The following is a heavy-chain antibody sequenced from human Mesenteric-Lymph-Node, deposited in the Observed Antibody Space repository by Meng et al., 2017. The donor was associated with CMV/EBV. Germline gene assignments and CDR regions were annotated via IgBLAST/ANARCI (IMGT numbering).Heavy chain of an antibody. CDR3: ARVWSRLSGIDY. CDR1: GFTFSSYW. V-gene: IGHV3-7*01. D-gene: IGHD2/OR15-2a*01. CDR2: IKEDGSEK. J-gene: IGHJ4*02. Sequence: GGSLRLSCAASGFTFSSYWMSWVRQAPGKGLEWVANIKEDGSEKNYVDSVKGRFTISRDNSKNTLYLQVNSLRAEDTAVYYCARVWSRLSGIDYWGQGTLVTVSS.